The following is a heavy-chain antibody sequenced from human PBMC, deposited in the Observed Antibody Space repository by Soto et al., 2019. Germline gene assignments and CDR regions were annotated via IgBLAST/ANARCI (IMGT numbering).Heavy chain of an antibody. CDR3: ARGYCSGGSCYFYQY. CDR1: GGSFSGYY. Sequence: QVQLQQWGAGLLKPSETLSLTCAVYGGSFSGYYWSWIRHPPGKGLEWIGEINHSGSTNYNPSLKSRVTISVDTSKNQFSLKLSSVTAADTAVYYCARGYCSGGSCYFYQYWGQGTLVTVSS. CDR2: INHSGST. J-gene: IGHJ4*02. V-gene: IGHV4-34*01. D-gene: IGHD2-15*01.